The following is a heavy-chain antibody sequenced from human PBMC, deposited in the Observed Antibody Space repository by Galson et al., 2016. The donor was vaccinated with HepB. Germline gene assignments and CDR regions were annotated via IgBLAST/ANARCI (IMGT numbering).Heavy chain of an antibody. CDR1: GFTLGNYW. CDR2: IKKDGSEI. J-gene: IGHJ2*01. CDR3: TRNFDL. Sequence: SLRLSCAASGFTLGNYWMNWARRAPGKGLEWLANIKKDGSEINYVDSVKGRFTISRDNAKNSLYLQMNSLRAEDTALYYCTRNFDLWGRGTQVTVSS. V-gene: IGHV3-7*04.